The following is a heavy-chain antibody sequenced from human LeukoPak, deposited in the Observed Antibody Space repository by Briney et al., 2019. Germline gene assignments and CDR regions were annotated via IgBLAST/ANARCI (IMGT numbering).Heavy chain of an antibody. CDR1: GFAFSSYA. CDR2: ISGSGVST. Sequence: PGGSLRLSCATSGFAFSSYAMSWVRQAPGKGLEWVSTISGSGVSTYYADSVKGRFTISRENSENTLYVQMNSLRAEDTAVYYCAVMKSGGNWGLGTLVTVS. D-gene: IGHD1-14*01. CDR3: AVMKSGGN. V-gene: IGHV3-23*01. J-gene: IGHJ4*02.